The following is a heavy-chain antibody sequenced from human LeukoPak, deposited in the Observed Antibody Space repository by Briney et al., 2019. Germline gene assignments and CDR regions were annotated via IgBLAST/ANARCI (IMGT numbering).Heavy chain of an antibody. CDR1: NDSISRGAHY. D-gene: IGHD6-25*01. Sequence: TSETLSLTCTVSNDSISRGAHYWTWVRQHPGKGLEWIGHIYFTGTTYYNPALKGRATISIATSKDHFSLSLTSVTAADTAVYYCARDYSDDSSGYYLWGQGTMVTASP. J-gene: IGHJ3*01. V-gene: IGHV4-31*03. CDR2: IYFTGTT. CDR3: ARDYSDDSSGYYL.